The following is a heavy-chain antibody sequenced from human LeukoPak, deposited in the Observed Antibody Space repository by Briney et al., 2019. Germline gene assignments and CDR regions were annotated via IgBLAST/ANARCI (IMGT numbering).Heavy chain of an antibody. CDR1: GGSFSGYY. J-gene: IGHJ4*02. CDR3: AAAAAPYYFDY. D-gene: IGHD6-13*01. V-gene: IGHV4-59*10. CDR2: IYTSGST. Sequence: PSETLSLTCAVYGGSFSGYYWSWIRQPAGKGLEWIGRIYTSGSTYYNPSLKSRVTMSVDTSKNQFSLKLSSVTAADTAVYYCAAAAAPYYFDYWGQGTLVTVSS.